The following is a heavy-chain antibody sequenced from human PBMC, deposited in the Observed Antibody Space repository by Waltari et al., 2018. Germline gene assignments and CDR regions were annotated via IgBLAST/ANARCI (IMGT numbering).Heavy chain of an antibody. J-gene: IGHJ6*03. CDR3: ARASTTPNYYYYMDV. D-gene: IGHD2-15*01. Sequence: EVQLVESGGGLVKPGGSLTLSCAASGFTLNHSSVNWVRQAQGKGLEWVSFMGSSSRYIYYADSVKGRFTISRDNAKNSVDLQMNSLRAEDTAVYYCARASTTPNYYYYMDVWGKGTTVTISS. CDR1: GFTLNHSS. CDR2: MGSSSRYI. V-gene: IGHV3-21*01.